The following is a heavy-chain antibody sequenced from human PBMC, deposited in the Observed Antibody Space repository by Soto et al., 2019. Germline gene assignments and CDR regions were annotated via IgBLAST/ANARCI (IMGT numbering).Heavy chain of an antibody. Sequence: PGESLKISCKGSGYSFTSYWIGWVRQMPGKGLEWMGIIYPGDSDTRYSPSFQGQVTISADKSISTAYLQWSSLKASDTAMYYCARTTYYYDSSGYYWGAPVDYWGQGTLVTVSS. J-gene: IGHJ4*02. D-gene: IGHD3-22*01. CDR1: GYSFTSYW. V-gene: IGHV5-51*01. CDR3: ARTTYYYDSSGYYWGAPVDY. CDR2: IYPGDSDT.